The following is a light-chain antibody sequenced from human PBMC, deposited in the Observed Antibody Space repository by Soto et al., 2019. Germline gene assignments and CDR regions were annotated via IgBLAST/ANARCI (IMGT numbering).Light chain of an antibody. CDR1: QGISSF. CDR3: QKYSSVIT. Sequence: DIQMTQSPSSLSASVGDRVTITCRASQGISSFVAWYQQKPGKVPRLLISGASTLQSGVPSRFSVSGSGTDFTLTITSLQPEDVATYYCQKYSSVITFGQGTRLEIK. CDR2: GAS. V-gene: IGKV1-27*01. J-gene: IGKJ5*01.